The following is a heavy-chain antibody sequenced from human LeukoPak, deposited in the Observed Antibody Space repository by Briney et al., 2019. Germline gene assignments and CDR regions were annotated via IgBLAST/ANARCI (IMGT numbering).Heavy chain of an antibody. CDR1: GFTFDDYA. J-gene: IGHJ4*02. CDR3: AKVQGYSYGFFDY. CDR2: ISWNSGSI. Sequence: GGSLRLSCAASGFTFDDYAMHWVRQAPGKGLEWVSGISWNSGSIGYADSVKGRFTISRDNAKNSLYLQMNSLRAEDTASYYCAKVQGYSYGFFDYWGQGTLVTVSS. V-gene: IGHV3-9*01. D-gene: IGHD5-18*01.